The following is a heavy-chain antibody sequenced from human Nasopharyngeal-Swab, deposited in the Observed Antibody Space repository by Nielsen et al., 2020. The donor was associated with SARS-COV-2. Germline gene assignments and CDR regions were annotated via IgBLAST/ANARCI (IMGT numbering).Heavy chain of an antibody. Sequence: GGSLRLSCAASGFTVSSNYMSWFRQAPGKGLEWVSVIYSGGSTYYADSVKGRFTISRDNSKNTLYLQMNSLRAEDTAVYYCATPQALSIAAGFDLWGRGTLVTVSS. CDR2: IYSGGST. CDR3: ATPQALSIAAGFDL. D-gene: IGHD6-6*01. J-gene: IGHJ2*01. V-gene: IGHV3-53*01. CDR1: GFTVSSNY.